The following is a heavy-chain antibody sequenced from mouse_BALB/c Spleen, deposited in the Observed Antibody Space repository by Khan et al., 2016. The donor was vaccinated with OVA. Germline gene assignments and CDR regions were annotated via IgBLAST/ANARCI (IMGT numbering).Heavy chain of an antibody. CDR3: VRGGAYHRSGGWFAY. J-gene: IGHJ3*01. CDR2: INPSNYYT. CDR1: GYTFTSYT. D-gene: IGHD2-14*01. Sequence: QVQLKQSGAELARPGASVKMSCRASGYTFTSYTMHWIRQRPGQAPEWIGHINPSNYYTNYNQNFKDKATLNVDKSSSTAYMQLTSLTSEDSAVYYGVRGGAYHRSGGWFAYWGQGTLVTVSA. V-gene: IGHV1-4*01.